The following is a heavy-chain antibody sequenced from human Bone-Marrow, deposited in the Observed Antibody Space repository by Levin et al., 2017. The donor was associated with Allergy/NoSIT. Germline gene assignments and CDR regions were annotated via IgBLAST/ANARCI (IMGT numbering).Heavy chain of an antibody. V-gene: IGHV3-11*01. CDR1: GFSFSDHY. CDR2: INTIGRTI. D-gene: IGHD3-10*01. CDR3: ARDRGFSHSIT. J-gene: IGHJ5*02. Sequence: GESLKISCAASGFSFSDHYMSWIRQAPGKGLEWISYINTIGRTIYSADSVKGRFTISRDNAKKSLFLQMNSLRVEDTAVYYCARDRGFSHSITWGQGTLVTVSS.